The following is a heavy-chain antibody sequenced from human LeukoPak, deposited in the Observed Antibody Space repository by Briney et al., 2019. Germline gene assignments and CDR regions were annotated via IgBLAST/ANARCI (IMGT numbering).Heavy chain of an antibody. D-gene: IGHD3-22*01. CDR2: ISGSGGST. J-gene: IGHJ4*02. CDR3: AKDGYYYDSSGYLWEGYFDY. CDR1: GFTFSSYA. V-gene: IGHV3-23*01. Sequence: GGSLRLSCAASGFTFSSYAMSWVRQAPGEGLEWVSAISGSGGSTYYADSVKGRFTISRDNSKNTLYLQMNSLRAEDTAVYYCAKDGYYYDSSGYLWEGYFDYWGQGTLVTVSS.